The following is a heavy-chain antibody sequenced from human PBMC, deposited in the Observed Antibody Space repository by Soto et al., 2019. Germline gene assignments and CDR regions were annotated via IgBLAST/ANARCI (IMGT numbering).Heavy chain of an antibody. CDR1: GGSVTSHH. Sequence: PSEELSLPCFVSGGSVTSHHWSWIWQFPGKGMEWIAYTSYTGHTNYNPSLQSRVSISLATSKNQLSLKLTSMTAADTAVYSCALDMHAGFTHVFDPWGQGTRFT. D-gene: IGHD1-1*01. J-gene: IGHJ5*02. V-gene: IGHV4-59*02. CDR2: TSYTGHT. CDR3: ALDMHAGFTHVFDP.